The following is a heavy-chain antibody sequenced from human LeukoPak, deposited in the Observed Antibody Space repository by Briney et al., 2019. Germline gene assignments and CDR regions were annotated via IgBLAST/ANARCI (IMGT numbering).Heavy chain of an antibody. J-gene: IGHJ4*02. V-gene: IGHV3-21*01. CDR3: ARDGDTERITIFGVAKY. D-gene: IGHD3-3*01. CDR2: ISSSSSYI. CDR1: GFTFSSYS. Sequence: GGSLRLSCAASGFTFSSYSMNWVRQAPGKGLEWVSSISSSSSYIYYADSVKGRFTISRDNAKNSLYLQMNSLRAEDTAVYYCARDGDTERITIFGVAKYWGQGTLVTVSA.